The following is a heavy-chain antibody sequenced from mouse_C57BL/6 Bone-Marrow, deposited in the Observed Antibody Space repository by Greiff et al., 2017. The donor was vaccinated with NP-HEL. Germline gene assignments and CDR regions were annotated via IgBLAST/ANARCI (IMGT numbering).Heavy chain of an antibody. V-gene: IGHV1-4*01. CDR2: INPSSGYT. J-gene: IGHJ3*01. CDR1: GYTFTSYT. Sequence: QVQLQQSGAELARPGASVKMSCKASGYTFTSYTMHWVKQRPGKGLEWIGYINPSSGYTTYNQKFKDKATLTADKASSTAYMQLSSLTSEDSAVYYCARSFLYWTWFAYWGQGTLVTVSA. CDR3: ARSFLYWTWFAY. D-gene: IGHD2-1*01.